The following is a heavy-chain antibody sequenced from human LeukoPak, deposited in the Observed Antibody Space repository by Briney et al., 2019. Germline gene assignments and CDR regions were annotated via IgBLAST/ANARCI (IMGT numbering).Heavy chain of an antibody. Sequence: GRSLRLSCAASGFTFSSYGMHWVRQAPGKGLEWVAVISYDGSNKYYADSVKGRFTTSRDNSKNTLYLQMNSLGPEDTAVYYCARDPYSGNYGNYYYYYMDVWGKGTTVTISS. CDR3: ARDPYSGNYGNYYYYYMDV. V-gene: IGHV3-30*03. CDR1: GFTFSSYG. CDR2: ISYDGSNK. J-gene: IGHJ6*03. D-gene: IGHD1-26*01.